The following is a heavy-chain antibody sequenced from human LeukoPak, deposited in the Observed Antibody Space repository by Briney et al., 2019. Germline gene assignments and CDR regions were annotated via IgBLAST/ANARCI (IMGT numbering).Heavy chain of an antibody. J-gene: IGHJ6*03. CDR2: MNPNSGNT. V-gene: IGHV1-8*03. CDR3: ARGKTYYDILTGYSYYYMDV. Sequence: ASVKVSCTASGYIFISYDINWVRQATGQGLKWMGWMNPNSGNTGYAQKFQGRVTITRNTSISTAYMELSSLRSEDTAVYYCARGKTYYDILTGYSYYYMDVWGKGTTVTVSS. D-gene: IGHD3-9*01. CDR1: GYIFISYD.